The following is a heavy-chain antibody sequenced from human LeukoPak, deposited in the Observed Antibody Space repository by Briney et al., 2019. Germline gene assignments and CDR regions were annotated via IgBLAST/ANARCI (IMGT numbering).Heavy chain of an antibody. Sequence: GGSLRLSCAASGFTFSTYSMNWVRQAPGKGLEWVSYISSSSNTIYYADSVKGRFTISRDNAKNSLYLQMNSLRVEDTAVYYCATEGIVGGGAHFDYWGQGTLVTVSS. CDR2: ISSSSNTI. V-gene: IGHV3-48*04. D-gene: IGHD1-26*01. CDR1: GFTFSTYS. CDR3: ATEGIVGGGAHFDY. J-gene: IGHJ4*02.